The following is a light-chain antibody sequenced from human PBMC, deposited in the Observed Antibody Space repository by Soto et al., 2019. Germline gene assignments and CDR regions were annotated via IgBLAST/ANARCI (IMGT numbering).Light chain of an antibody. CDR3: QAWDSNVV. J-gene: IGLJ2*01. CDR2: QDS. Sequence: SYELTQPPSVSVSPGQTASITCSGDKLGDKYACWYQQKPGQSPALVIYQDSKRPSGIPERFSGSNSGNTATLTISGTQAMDEADYYCQAWDSNVVFGGGTKLTVL. V-gene: IGLV3-1*01. CDR1: KLGDKY.